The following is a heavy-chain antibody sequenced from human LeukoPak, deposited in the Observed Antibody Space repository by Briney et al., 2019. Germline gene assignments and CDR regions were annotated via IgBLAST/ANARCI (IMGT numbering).Heavy chain of an antibody. J-gene: IGHJ4*02. D-gene: IGHD3-10*01. CDR3: ARGGEVDY. Sequence: GASVKVSCKASGYTFTGYYMHWVRQAPGQGLEWMGRINPNSGNTGYAQKFQGRVTITRNTSISTAYMELSSLRSEDTAVYYCARGGEVDYWGQGTLVTVSS. V-gene: IGHV1-8*03. CDR2: INPNSGNT. CDR1: GYTFTGYY.